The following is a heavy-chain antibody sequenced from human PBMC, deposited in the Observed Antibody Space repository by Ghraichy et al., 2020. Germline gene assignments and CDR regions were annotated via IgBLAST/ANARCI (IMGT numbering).Heavy chain of an antibody. CDR3: ARVPGN. CDR1: GGSIDTDTYY. CDR2: IYTGGGT. Sequence: SETLSLTCTVSGGSIDTDTYYWSWFRQPAGKGLEWIGRIYTGGGTNYNPSLKSRVTVSVDTSKNQFSLELTSVTAADTAVYYCARVPGNWGRGALVTVSS. V-gene: IGHV4-61*02. J-gene: IGHJ4*02.